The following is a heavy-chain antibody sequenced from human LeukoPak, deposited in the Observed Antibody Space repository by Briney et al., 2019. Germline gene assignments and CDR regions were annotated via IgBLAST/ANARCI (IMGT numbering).Heavy chain of an antibody. Sequence: PSETLSLTCTVSGGSISSNDYYWDWIRQPPGMGLEYIGSIYYSGSTYYNPSLKSRVTISVDTSKNQFSLKLSSVTAADTAVYYCARAPIVGGFYYFDYWGQGTLVTVSS. J-gene: IGHJ4*02. D-gene: IGHD1-26*01. CDR1: GGSISSNDYY. CDR3: ARAPIVGGFYYFDY. V-gene: IGHV4-39*07. CDR2: IYYSGST.